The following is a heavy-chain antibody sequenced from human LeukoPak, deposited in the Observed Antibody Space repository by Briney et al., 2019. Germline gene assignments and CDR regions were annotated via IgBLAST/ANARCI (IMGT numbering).Heavy chain of an antibody. J-gene: IGHJ4*02. CDR2: IIPIFGTA. CDR3: ASAILDGYNDMYFDY. CDR1: GGTFSSYA. D-gene: IGHD5-24*01. Sequence: SVKVPCKASGGTFSSYAISWVRQAPGQGLEWMGRIIPIFGTANYAQKFQGRVTITTDESTSTAYMELSSLRSEDTAVCYCASAILDGYNDMYFDYWGQGTLVTVSS. V-gene: IGHV1-69*05.